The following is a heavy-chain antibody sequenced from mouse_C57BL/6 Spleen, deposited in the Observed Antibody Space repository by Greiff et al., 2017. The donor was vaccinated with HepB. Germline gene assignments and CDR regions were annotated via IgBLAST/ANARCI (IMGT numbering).Heavy chain of an antibody. CDR3: ARGYYGLYYFDY. CDR1: GYAFSSSW. J-gene: IGHJ2*01. CDR2: IYPGDGDT. D-gene: IGHD1-1*01. V-gene: IGHV1-82*01. Sequence: VKLMESGPELVKPGASVKISCKASGYAFSSSWMNWVKQRPGKGLEWIGRIYPGDGDTNYNGKLKGKATLTADKSPSTAYMQLSSLTSEDSAVYFCARGYYGLYYFDYWGQGTTLTVSS.